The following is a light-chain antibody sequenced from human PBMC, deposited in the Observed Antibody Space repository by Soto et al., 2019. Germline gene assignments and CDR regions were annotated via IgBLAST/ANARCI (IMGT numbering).Light chain of an antibody. Sequence: DIQMTQSPSSLSASVGDRVTITCRASHSISSYLNWYQQKSGTVPKLLIYAASSLQSGVPSRFSGGGSGTDFTLTISSLQPEDFATYYCQQSYTTPLTFGAGTKVEIK. V-gene: IGKV1-39*01. J-gene: IGKJ4*01. CDR2: AAS. CDR1: HSISSY. CDR3: QQSYTTPLT.